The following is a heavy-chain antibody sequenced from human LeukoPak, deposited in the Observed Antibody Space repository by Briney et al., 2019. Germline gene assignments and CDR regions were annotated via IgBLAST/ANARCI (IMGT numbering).Heavy chain of an antibody. V-gene: IGHV1-18*04. CDR1: GYTFTGYY. Sequence: ASVKVSCKASGYTFTGYYMHWVRQAPGQGLEWMGWISAYNGNTDSAQKLQGRFTITTDTSTSTAYMELRSLRSDDTAVYYCARGQYFDFWGQGTLVTVSS. J-gene: IGHJ4*02. CDR2: ISAYNGNT. CDR3: ARGQYFDF.